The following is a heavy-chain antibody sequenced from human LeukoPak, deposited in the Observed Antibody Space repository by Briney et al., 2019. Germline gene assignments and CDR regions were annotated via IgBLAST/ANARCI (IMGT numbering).Heavy chain of an antibody. CDR3: AKDSEFSNVDTAMVTAVFDY. CDR2: ISGSGGST. J-gene: IGHJ4*02. CDR1: GFTFSSYA. Sequence: TGGSLRLSCAASGFTFSSYAMSWVRQAPGKGLEWVSAISGSGGSTYYADSVKGRFTISRDNSKNTLYLQMNSLRAEDTAVYYCAKDSEFSNVDTAMVTAVFDYWGQGTLVTVSS. D-gene: IGHD5-18*01. V-gene: IGHV3-23*01.